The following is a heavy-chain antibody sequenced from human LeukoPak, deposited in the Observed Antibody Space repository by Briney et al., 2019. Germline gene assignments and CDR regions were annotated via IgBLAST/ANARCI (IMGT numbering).Heavy chain of an antibody. Sequence: GGSLRLSCAASGLTFSTFAMSWVRQAPGKGLEWLSGISGSGDDTYYADSVKGRFTISRDNAKNSLYLEMNSLRAEDTAVYYCARTYYDFWSGYYSHEGNPFDYWGQGTLVTVSS. J-gene: IGHJ4*02. V-gene: IGHV3-23*01. CDR2: ISGSGDDT. CDR1: GLTFSTFA. D-gene: IGHD3-3*01. CDR3: ARTYYDFWSGYYSHEGNPFDY.